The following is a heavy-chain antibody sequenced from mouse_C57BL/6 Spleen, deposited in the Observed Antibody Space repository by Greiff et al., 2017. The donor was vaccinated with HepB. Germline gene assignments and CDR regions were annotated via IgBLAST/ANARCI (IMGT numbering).Heavy chain of an antibody. D-gene: IGHD2-5*01. V-gene: IGHV1-18*01. CDR3: ARWRSNYGADWYFDV. CDR1: GYTFTDYN. Sequence: EVQLQESGPELVKPGASVKIPCKASGYTFTDYNMDWVKQSHGKSLEWIGDINPNNGGTIYNQKFKGKATLTVDKSSSTAYMELRSLTSEDTAVYYCARWRSNYGADWYFDVWGTGTTVTVSS. J-gene: IGHJ1*03. CDR2: INPNNGGT.